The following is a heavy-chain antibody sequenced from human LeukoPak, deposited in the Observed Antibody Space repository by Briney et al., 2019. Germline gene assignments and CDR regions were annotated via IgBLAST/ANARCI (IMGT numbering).Heavy chain of an antibody. CDR2: IYHTGST. CDR3: VRARGSHDAFDI. V-gene: IGHV4-30-2*01. J-gene: IGHJ3*02. CDR1: GGSISIGDYY. Sequence: PSETLSLTCAVSGGSISIGDYYWSWIRQPPGKGLEWIGYIYHTGSTYYSPSLKSRVTISVDRSKNQFSLKLSSVTAADTAVYYCVRARGSHDAFDIWGQGTMVTVSS.